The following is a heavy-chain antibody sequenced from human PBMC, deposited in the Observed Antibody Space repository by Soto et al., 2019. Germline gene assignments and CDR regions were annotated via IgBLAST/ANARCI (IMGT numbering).Heavy chain of an antibody. CDR1: GYSFTSYW. D-gene: IGHD6-19*01. CDR3: ARSSTSIAVAATGWFDP. V-gene: IGHV5-10-1*01. J-gene: IGHJ5*02. CDR2: IDPSDSYT. Sequence: GESLKISCKGSGYSFTSYWISWVRQMPGKGLEWMGRIDPSDSYTNYSPSFQGHVTISADKSISTAYLQWSSLKASDTAMYYCARSSTSIAVAATGWFDPGGQGTLVTVSS.